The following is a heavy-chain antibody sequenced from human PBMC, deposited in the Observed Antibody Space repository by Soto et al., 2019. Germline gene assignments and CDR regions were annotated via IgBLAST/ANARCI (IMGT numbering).Heavy chain of an antibody. CDR2: INHSGNN. J-gene: IGHJ5*02. Sequence: SETLSLTCVVSGGSFSTYYYNWIGQSPGKGLEWIGEINHSGNNNYSPSLKSRVTMSLDTSKNQSSLKLTSVTAADTAVYYCARDTRYRVDSSGQLNTNWFDPWGQGTLVTVSS. V-gene: IGHV4-34*01. CDR3: ARDTRYRVDSSGQLNTNWFDP. D-gene: IGHD3-22*01. CDR1: GGSFSTYY.